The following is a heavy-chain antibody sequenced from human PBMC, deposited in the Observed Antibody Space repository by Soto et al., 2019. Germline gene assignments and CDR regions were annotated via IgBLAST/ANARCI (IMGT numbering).Heavy chain of an antibody. CDR1: GGSISSYY. Sequence: SETLSLTCTVSGGSISSYYWSWIRQPPGKGLEWIGYIYYSGSTNYNPSLKSRVTISVDTSKNQFSLKLSSVTAADTAVHYCARSRFYDTPYDYWGQGTLVTVSS. CDR3: ARSRFYDTPYDY. CDR2: IYYSGST. J-gene: IGHJ4*02. V-gene: IGHV4-59*01. D-gene: IGHD3-22*01.